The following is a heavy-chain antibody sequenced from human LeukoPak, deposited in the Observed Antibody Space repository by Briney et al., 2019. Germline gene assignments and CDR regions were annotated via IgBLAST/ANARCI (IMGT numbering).Heavy chain of an antibody. J-gene: IGHJ4*02. V-gene: IGHV3-7*01. CDR2: IHPEGNEK. CDR3: AKDYNRLLLDY. Sequence: PGGSLRLSCAASGFTFSNYWMSWVRQAPGKGLEWVANIHPEGNEKYHVDSVKGRFTISRDNAKNFLHLQMDSLRVEDTAVYYCAKDYNRLLLDYWGQGTLVTVSS. CDR1: GFTFSNYW. D-gene: IGHD3-22*01.